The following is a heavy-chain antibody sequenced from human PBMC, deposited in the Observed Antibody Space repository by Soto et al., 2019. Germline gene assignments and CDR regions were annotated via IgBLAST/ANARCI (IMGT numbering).Heavy chain of an antibody. Sequence: GGSLRLSCAASGLTVSSNYMSWVRQAPGKGLEWVSVIYSGGSTYYADSVKGRFTISRDNSKNTLYLQMNSLRAEDTAVYYCAKNTGYSYGFPFDYGGQGTLVTVSS. CDR1: GLTVSSNY. V-gene: IGHV3-66*02. J-gene: IGHJ4*02. CDR3: AKNTGYSYGFPFDY. CDR2: IYSGGST. D-gene: IGHD5-18*01.